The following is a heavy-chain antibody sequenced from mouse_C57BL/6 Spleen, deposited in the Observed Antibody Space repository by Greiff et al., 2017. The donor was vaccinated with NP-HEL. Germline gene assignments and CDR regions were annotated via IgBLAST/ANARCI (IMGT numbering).Heavy chain of an antibody. J-gene: IGHJ3*01. CDR1: GFSLTSYG. D-gene: IGHD2-4*01. CDR2: IWGDGST. V-gene: IGHV2-3*01. Sequence: VQGVESGPGLVAPSQSLSITCTVSGFSLTSYGVSWVRQPPGKGLEWLGVIWGDGSTNYHSALISRLSISKDNSKSQVFLKLNSLQTDDTATYYCAKEEGYYYEAWFAYWGQGTLVTASA. CDR3: AKEEGYYYEAWFAY.